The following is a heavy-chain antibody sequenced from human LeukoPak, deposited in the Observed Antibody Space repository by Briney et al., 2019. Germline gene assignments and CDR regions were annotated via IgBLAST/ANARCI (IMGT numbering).Heavy chain of an antibody. CDR2: ISSSSSYI. CDR3: ARVADTAMPIDY. J-gene: IGHJ4*02. Sequence: PGGSLRLSCAASGFTFSSYSMNWVRQAPGKGLEWVSSISSSSSYIYYADSVKGRFTISRDNAKNSLYLQMNSLRAEDTAVYYCARVADTAMPIDYWGQGTLVTVSS. D-gene: IGHD5-18*01. V-gene: IGHV3-21*01. CDR1: GFTFSSYS.